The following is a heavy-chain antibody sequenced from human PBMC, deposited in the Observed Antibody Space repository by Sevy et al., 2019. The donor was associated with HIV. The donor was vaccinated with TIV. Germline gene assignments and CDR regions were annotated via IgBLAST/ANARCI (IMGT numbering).Heavy chain of an antibody. D-gene: IGHD3-22*01. CDR1: GYTFSNYG. V-gene: IGHV1-18*01. CDR3: VRDESFSLIVVDPDY. Sequence: ASVKVSCQASGYTFSNYGVTWVRQAPGQGLEWMGWISGYNGNTTYAQKFQDRVIMTTDTATITAYMEFRSLRSDDTAVYYCVRDESFSLIVVDPDYWGQGTLVTVSS. CDR2: ISGYNGNT. J-gene: IGHJ4*02.